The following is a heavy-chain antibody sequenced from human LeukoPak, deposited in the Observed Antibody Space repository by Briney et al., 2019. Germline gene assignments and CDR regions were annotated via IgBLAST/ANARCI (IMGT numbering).Heavy chain of an antibody. CDR2: INHSGST. CDR3: ARKSGIVGAMDSDAFDI. Sequence: SETLSLTCAVYGGSFSGYYWSWIRQPPGKGLEWIGEINHSGSTNYNPSLKSRVTISVDTSKNQFSLKLSSVTAADTAVYYCARKSGIVGAMDSDAFDIWGQGTMVTVSS. D-gene: IGHD1-26*01. CDR1: GGSFSGYY. V-gene: IGHV4-34*01. J-gene: IGHJ3*02.